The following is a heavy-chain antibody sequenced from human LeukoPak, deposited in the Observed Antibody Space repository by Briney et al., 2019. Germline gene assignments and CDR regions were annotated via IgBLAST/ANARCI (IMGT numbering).Heavy chain of an antibody. CDR3: AKVKVGSATTSYYFDY. J-gene: IGHJ4*02. V-gene: IGHV3-23*01. D-gene: IGHD1-26*01. CDR1: GFTFSSYA. CDR2: ISGSGDNT. Sequence: GGSLRLSCAASGFTFSSYAMSWVRQAPGKGLEWVSAISGSGDNTYYADSVKGRFTISRDNSKSTLYLQMNSLRAEGTAVYYCAKVKVGSATTSYYFDYWGQGTLVTVSS.